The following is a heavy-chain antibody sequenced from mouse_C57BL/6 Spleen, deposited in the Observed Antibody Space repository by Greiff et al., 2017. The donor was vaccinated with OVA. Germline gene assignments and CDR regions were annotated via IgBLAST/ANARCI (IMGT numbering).Heavy chain of an antibody. J-gene: IGHJ3*01. Sequence: EVQLVESGGDLVKPGGSLKLSCAASGFTFSSYGMSWVRQTPDKRLEWVATISSGGSYTYYPDSVKGRFTISRDNAKNTLYLQMSSLKYEDTAMYYCASPTGTGFAYWGQGTLVTVSA. D-gene: IGHD4-1*02. CDR3: ASPTGTGFAY. CDR1: GFTFSSYG. V-gene: IGHV5-6*01. CDR2: ISSGGSYT.